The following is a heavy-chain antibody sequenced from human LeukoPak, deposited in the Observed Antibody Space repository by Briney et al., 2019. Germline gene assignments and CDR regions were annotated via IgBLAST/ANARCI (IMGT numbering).Heavy chain of an antibody. CDR2: ISSSSSYI. D-gene: IGHD6-13*01. J-gene: IGHJ6*03. V-gene: IGHV3-21*01. CDR1: GFTFSSYS. Sequence: GGSLRLSCAASGFTFSSYSMNWVRQAPGKGLEWVSSISSSSSYIYYADSVKGRFTISRDNAENSLYLQMNSLRAEDTAVYYCAREYSSSFYYMDVWGKGTTVTVSS. CDR3: AREYSSSFYYMDV.